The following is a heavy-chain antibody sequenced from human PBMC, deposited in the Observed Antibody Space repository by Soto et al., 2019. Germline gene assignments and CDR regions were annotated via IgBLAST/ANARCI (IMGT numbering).Heavy chain of an antibody. CDR3: ASRKSSPYFDY. CDR2: IYYSGST. J-gene: IGHJ4*02. V-gene: IGHV4-30-4*01. Sequence: SEILSLTCTVSGGSISSGDYYWSWIRQPPGKGLECIGYIYYSGSTYYNPSLKSRVTISVDTSKNQFSLRLSSVTAADTAVYYCASRKSSPYFDYWGQGTLVTVS. CDR1: GGSISSGDYY. D-gene: IGHD3-10*01.